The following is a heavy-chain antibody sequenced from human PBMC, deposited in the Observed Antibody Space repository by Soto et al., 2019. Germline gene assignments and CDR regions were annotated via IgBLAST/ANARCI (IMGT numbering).Heavy chain of an antibody. CDR2: INPSSGGT. D-gene: IGHD1-1*01. Sequence: QVHLVQSGAEVKRPGASVKVSCKTSGYTFTNYYMHWVRQAPGQGLECMGWINPSSGGTMFAQKFQGRVTMTRDTSIRTAYMELTSLNSDDTAVYYCARGSNWNSNWYDPWGQGTLVTVSS. V-gene: IGHV1-2*02. CDR1: GYTFTNYY. CDR3: ARGSNWNSNWYDP. J-gene: IGHJ5*02.